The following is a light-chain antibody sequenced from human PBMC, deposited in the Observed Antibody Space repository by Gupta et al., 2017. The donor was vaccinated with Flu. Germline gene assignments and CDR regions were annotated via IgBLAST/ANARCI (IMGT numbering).Light chain of an antibody. J-gene: IGKJ4*01. CDR2: DAS. CDR1: QDITNY. CDR3: RHHRRFPQSLS. Sequence: DIQMTQSPSSLSASVGDRVTITCQASQDITNYLNWYQQKPGRAPKLLIYDASNLETGVPPRFSGGGFGTHFALTITGLQPEDIATYFCRHHRRFPQSLSFGGGTKVEI. V-gene: IGKV1-33*01.